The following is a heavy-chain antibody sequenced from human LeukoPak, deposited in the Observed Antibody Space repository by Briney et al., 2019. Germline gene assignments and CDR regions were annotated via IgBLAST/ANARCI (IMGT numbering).Heavy chain of an antibody. CDR2: IYYSGST. CDR3: ARTSIVVVVAAWGTSSYYFDY. V-gene: IGHV4-31*03. D-gene: IGHD2-15*01. Sequence: SQTLSLTCTVSGGSISSGGYYWSWIRQHPGKGLEWIGYIYYSGSTYYNPSLKSRVTISVDTSKNQFSLKLSSVTAADTAVYYCARTSIVVVVAAWGTSSYYFDYWGQGTLVTVSS. J-gene: IGHJ4*02. CDR1: GGSISSGGYY.